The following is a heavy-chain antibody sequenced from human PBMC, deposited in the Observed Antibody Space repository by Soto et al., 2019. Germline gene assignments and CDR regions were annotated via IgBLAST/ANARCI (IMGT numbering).Heavy chain of an antibody. J-gene: IGHJ4*02. CDR2: ISWNSGSI. V-gene: IGHV3-9*01. CDR3: AKDRVVATITSLFDY. Sequence: EVQLVESGGGLVQPGRSLRLSCAASGFTFDDYAMHWVRQAPGKGLEWVSGISWNSGSIGYADSVKGRFTISRDNAKNSLYLQMNSLRAEDTALYYCAKDRVVATITSLFDYWGQGTLVTVSS. CDR1: GFTFDDYA. D-gene: IGHD5-12*01.